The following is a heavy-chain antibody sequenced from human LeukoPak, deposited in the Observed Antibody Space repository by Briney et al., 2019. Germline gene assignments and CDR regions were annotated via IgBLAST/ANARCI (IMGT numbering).Heavy chain of an antibody. CDR3: AKAFNYDFWSGYYYFGY. V-gene: IGHV3-23*01. CDR2: ISGSGGST. D-gene: IGHD3-3*01. Sequence: GGSLRLSCAASGFTFSSYAMSWVRQAPGKGLEWVSAISGSGGSTYYADSVKGRFTISRDNSKNTLYLQMNSLRAEDTAVYYCAKAFNYDFWSGYYYFGYWGQGTLATVSS. J-gene: IGHJ4*02. CDR1: GFTFSSYA.